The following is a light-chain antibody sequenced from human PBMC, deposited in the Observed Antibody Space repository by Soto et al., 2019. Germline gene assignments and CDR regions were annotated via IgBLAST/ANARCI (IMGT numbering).Light chain of an antibody. V-gene: IGKV3-15*01. CDR3: QQYNNWPPDRT. J-gene: IGKJ1*01. Sequence: EIVMTQSPATLYVSPGERATLSCRASQSVSSNLAWYQQKPGQAPRLLIYGASTRATGIPARFSGSGSGTEFTLNISSLQSEDFAIYFCQQYNNWPPDRTFGQGTKVEIK. CDR2: GAS. CDR1: QSVSSN.